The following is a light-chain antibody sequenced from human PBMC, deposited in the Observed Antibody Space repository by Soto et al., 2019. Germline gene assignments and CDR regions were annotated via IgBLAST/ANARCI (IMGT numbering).Light chain of an antibody. CDR2: GAS. Sequence: TPSLGTLGQTQRERDSLSCRASQSVSNNYLAWYQQKPGQAPRLLIYGASNRATGIPDRFSGCGSGTDFTLTISRLEPEDFAVYHCQQYGSSGTFGQGTKVDIK. J-gene: IGKJ1*01. CDR3: QQYGSSGT. V-gene: IGKV3-20*01. CDR1: QSVSNNY.